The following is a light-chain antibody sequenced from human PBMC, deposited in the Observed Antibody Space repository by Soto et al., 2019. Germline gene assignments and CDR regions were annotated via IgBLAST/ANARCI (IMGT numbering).Light chain of an antibody. CDR2: GAS. V-gene: IGKV3D-7*01. Sequence: PGERVTLSCRASQSVSSSYLTWYQQKPGQATRLLIYGASTRATSIPARFSGSGSGTDFTLTISSLQPEDFAVYYCQQDYNLAWTFGQGTKVEIK. CDR1: QSVSSSY. J-gene: IGKJ1*01. CDR3: QQDYNLAWT.